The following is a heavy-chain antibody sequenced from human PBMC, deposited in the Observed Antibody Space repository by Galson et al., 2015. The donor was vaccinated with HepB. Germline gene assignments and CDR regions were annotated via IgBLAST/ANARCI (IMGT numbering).Heavy chain of an antibody. CDR1: GDSVSSNSAA. D-gene: IGHD2-21*02. J-gene: IGHJ3*02. V-gene: IGHV6-1*01. Sequence: CAISGDSVSSNSAAWNWIRQSPSRGLEWLGRTYYRSKWYNDYVVSVKSRITINPDTSKNQFSLQLNSVTPEDTAVYYCARERGAYCGGDCYSFSAFDIWGQGTMVTVSS. CDR2: TYYRSKWYN. CDR3: ARERGAYCGGDCYSFSAFDI.